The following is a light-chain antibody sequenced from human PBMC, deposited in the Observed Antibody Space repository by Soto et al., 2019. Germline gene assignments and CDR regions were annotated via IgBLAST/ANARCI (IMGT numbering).Light chain of an antibody. CDR1: QTISNW. Sequence: DIQMTQYPSTLSASVGDRVTITCRATQTISNWLAWYQQKPGKAPKLLIYKTSTLETGVPSRFTGSGSGTHFTLTISGLEPADFATYFCQQSYNTPITFGQGTRLEIK. J-gene: IGKJ5*01. V-gene: IGKV1-5*03. CDR3: QQSYNTPIT. CDR2: KTS.